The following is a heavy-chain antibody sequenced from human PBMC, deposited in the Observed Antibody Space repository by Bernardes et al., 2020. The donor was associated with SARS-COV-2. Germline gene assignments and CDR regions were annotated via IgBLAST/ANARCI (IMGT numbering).Heavy chain of an antibody. Sequence: SVKVSCKASGGTFSSYAISWVRQAPGQGLEWMGRIIPIFGTANYAQKFQGRVTITADESTSTAYMELSSLRSEDTAVYYCAREGWSRGYDYGGGQHWFDPWGQGTLVTVSS. CDR2: IIPIFGTA. CDR3: AREGWSRGYDYGGGQHWFDP. CDR1: GGTFSSYA. J-gene: IGHJ5*02. D-gene: IGHD5-12*01. V-gene: IGHV1-69*13.